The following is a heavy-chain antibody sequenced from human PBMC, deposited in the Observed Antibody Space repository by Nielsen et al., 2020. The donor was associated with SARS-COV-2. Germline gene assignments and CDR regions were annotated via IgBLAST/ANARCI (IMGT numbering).Heavy chain of an antibody. CDR1: GGSISSGGYS. J-gene: IGHJ3*02. V-gene: IGHV4-30-2*01. Sequence: SETLSLTCAVSGGSISSGGYSWSWIRQPPGKGLEWIGYIYHSGRTYYNPSLKSRVTISVDRSKNQFSLKLSSVTASDTAVYYCARGGRITFGGADDAFDIWGQGTMVTVSS. CDR2: IYHSGRT. D-gene: IGHD3-16*01. CDR3: ARGGRITFGGADDAFDI.